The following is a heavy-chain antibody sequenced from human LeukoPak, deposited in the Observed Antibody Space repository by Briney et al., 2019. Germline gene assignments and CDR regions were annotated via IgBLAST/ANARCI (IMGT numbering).Heavy chain of an antibody. CDR1: GGSFSSYY. Sequence: PSETLSLTCAVYGGSFSSYYWSWIRQSPGKGLEWIGKINHSGSTNYNPSLKSRVTISVDTSKNQFSLKLSSVTAADTAVYYCARSRGGSGKFDPWGQGTLVTVSS. V-gene: IGHV4-34*01. CDR2: INHSGST. CDR3: ARSRGGSGKFDP. D-gene: IGHD3-10*01. J-gene: IGHJ5*02.